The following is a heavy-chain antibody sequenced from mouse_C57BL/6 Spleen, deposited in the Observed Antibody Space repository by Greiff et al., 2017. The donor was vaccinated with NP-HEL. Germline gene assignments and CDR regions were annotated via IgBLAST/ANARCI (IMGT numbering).Heavy chain of an antibody. V-gene: IGHV1-15*01. Sequence: VQVVESGAELVRPGASVTLSCKASGYTFTDYEMHWVKQTPVHGLEWIGAIDPETGGTAYNQKFKGKAILTADKSSSTAYMELRSLTSEDSAVYYCTRDRVNYYGSSFYARDYWGQGTSVTVSS. CDR3: TRDRVNYYGSSFYARDY. CDR2: IDPETGGT. D-gene: IGHD1-1*01. CDR1: GYTFTDYE. J-gene: IGHJ4*01.